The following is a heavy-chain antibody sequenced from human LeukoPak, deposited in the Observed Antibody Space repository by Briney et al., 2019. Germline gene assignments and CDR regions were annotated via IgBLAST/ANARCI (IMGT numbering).Heavy chain of an antibody. V-gene: IGHV3-48*01. Sequence: GGSLRLSCAVSGFTFSSYSMNWVRQAPGKGLEWVSYISSSSSTIYYADSVKGRFTISRDNAKNSLYLQMNSLRAEDTAVYYCARDVLADIVVVPVANAFDIWGQGTMVTVSS. CDR2: ISSSSSTI. CDR3: ARDVLADIVVVPVANAFDI. D-gene: IGHD2-2*01. CDR1: GFTFSSYS. J-gene: IGHJ3*02.